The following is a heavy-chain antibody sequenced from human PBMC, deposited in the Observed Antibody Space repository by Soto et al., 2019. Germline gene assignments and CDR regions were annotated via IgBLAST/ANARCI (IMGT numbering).Heavy chain of an antibody. V-gene: IGHV4-31*03. D-gene: IGHD3-10*01. CDR3: ARAPITMVRGVTIRYYYYGMDV. Sequence: QVQLQESGPGLVKPSQTLSLTCTVSGGSISSGGYYWSWIRQHPGKGLEWIGYIYYSGSTYYNPSLKSRVTISVDTSKNQFSLKLSSVTAADTAVYYCARAPITMVRGVTIRYYYYGMDVWGQGTTVTVSS. CDR1: GGSISSGGYY. CDR2: IYYSGST. J-gene: IGHJ6*02.